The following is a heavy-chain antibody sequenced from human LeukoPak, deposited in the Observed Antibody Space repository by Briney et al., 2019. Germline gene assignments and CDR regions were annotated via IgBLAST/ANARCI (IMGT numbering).Heavy chain of an antibody. J-gene: IGHJ4*02. Sequence: PGGSLRLSCVASGFTFDTFAMSWVRQAPGKGLEWVSGIGNTETYYLDSVKGRFTISRDNSKSTIYLHMSNLRAEDTALYYCARDGQAFNSNWDYFEYWGQGTPVTVSS. CDR3: ARDGQAFNSNWDYFEY. V-gene: IGHV3-23*01. D-gene: IGHD7-27*01. CDR1: GFTFDTFA. CDR2: IGNTET.